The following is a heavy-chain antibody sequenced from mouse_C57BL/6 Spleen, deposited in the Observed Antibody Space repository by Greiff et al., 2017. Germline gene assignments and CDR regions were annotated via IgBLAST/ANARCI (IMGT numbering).Heavy chain of an antibody. CDR3: ARYITTVVATTTYYFDY. V-gene: IGHV1-39*01. CDR2: INPNYGTT. Sequence: VQLQQSGPELVKPGASVKISCKASGYSFTDYNMNWVKQSNGKSLEWIGVINPNYGTTSYNQKFKGKATLTVDQSSSTAYMQLNSLTSEDSAVYYCARYITTVVATTTYYFDYWGQGTTLTVSS. D-gene: IGHD1-1*01. J-gene: IGHJ2*01. CDR1: GYSFTDYN.